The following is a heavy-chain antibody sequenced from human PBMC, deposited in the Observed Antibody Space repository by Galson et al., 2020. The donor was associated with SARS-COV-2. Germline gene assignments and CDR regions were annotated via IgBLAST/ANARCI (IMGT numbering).Heavy chain of an antibody. CDR3: ARAIDYVGWFDP. CDR1: GFTFSSYW. J-gene: IGHJ5*02. V-gene: IGHV3-74*01. Sequence: TGGSLRLSCAASGFTFSSYWMHWVRQAPGKGLVWVSRINSDGSSTSYADSVKGRFTISRDNAKNTLYLQMNSLRAEDTAVYYCARAIDYVGWFDPWGQGTLVTVSS. CDR2: INSDGSST. D-gene: IGHD4-17*01.